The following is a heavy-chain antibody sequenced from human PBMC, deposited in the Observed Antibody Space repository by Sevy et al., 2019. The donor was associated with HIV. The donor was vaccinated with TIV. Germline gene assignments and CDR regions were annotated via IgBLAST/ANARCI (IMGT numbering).Heavy chain of an antibody. CDR2: ISSSGSTI. V-gene: IGHV3-11*01. CDR1: GFTFSDYY. J-gene: IGHJ4*02. Sequence: GGSLRLTCAASGFTFSDYYMSWIRQAPGKGLEWVSYISSSGSTIYYGDSVKGRFTISRDNAKNSLYLQMNSLRAEDTAVYYCAREGVAARRYYFDYWGQGTLVTVSS. CDR3: AREGVAARRYYFDY. D-gene: IGHD6-6*01.